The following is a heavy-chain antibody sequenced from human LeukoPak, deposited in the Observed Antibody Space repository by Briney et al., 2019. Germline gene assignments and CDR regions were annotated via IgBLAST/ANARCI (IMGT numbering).Heavy chain of an antibody. J-gene: IGHJ3*02. CDR1: GFTFSSYG. V-gene: IGHV3-23*01. CDR3: ARDWYDNSDAFDI. CDR2: ISGSGYNT. D-gene: IGHD3-9*01. Sequence: GGYLRLSCAASGFTFSSYGMSWVRQAPGKGLEWVSAISGSGYNTYYADSVKGRFTISRDNSKNTVYLQMDSLRAEDTAVYYCARDWYDNSDAFDIWGQGTMVTVSS.